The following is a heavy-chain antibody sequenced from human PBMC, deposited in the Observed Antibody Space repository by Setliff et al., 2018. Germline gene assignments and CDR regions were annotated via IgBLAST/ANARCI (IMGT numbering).Heavy chain of an antibody. J-gene: IGHJ4*02. CDR1: GASISSYY. D-gene: IGHD2-15*01. V-gene: IGHV4-4*08. CDR3: LRIRLVPHGHS. CDR2: IYTRGST. Sequence: SETLSLTCIVSGASISSYYWSWIRQPPGKGLEWIGHIYTRGSTNYNPSLRSRVSISVDTSKNHFSLRLSSVAATDTAVYYCLRIRLVPHGHSWGQGTLVTVSS.